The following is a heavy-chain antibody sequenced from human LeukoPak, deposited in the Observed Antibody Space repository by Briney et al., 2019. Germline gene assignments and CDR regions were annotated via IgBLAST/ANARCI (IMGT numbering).Heavy chain of an antibody. J-gene: IGHJ6*02. V-gene: IGHV3-23*01. D-gene: IGHD6-6*01. Sequence: QAGGSLRLSCAASGFTFSSYAMSWVRQAPGKGLEWVSAISGSGGSTYYADSVKGRFTISRDNSKNTLYLQMNSLRAEDTAVYYCAKEGRQLVRGLYDYYGMDVWGQGTTVTVSS. CDR3: AKEGRQLVRGLYDYYGMDV. CDR2: ISGSGGST. CDR1: GFTFSSYA.